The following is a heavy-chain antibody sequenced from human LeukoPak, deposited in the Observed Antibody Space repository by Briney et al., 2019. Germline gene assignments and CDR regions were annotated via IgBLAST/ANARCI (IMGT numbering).Heavy chain of an antibody. CDR2: IYSGGSA. J-gene: IGHJ4*02. CDR3: ARSSVTTFDY. CDR1: GFTFSDYG. Sequence: GGSLRLSCAASGFTFSDYGMSWVRQAPGKGLEWVSVIYSGGSAYYADSVKGRFTISRDNSKNTLYLQMNSLRAEDTAVYYCARSSVTTFDYWGQGTLVTVSS. D-gene: IGHD4-17*01. V-gene: IGHV3-66*01.